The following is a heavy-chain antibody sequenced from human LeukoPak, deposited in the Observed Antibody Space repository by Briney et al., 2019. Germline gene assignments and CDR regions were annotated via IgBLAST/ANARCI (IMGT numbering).Heavy chain of an antibody. D-gene: IGHD3-22*01. CDR1: GYSFTSYW. CDR3: ARPFDYYDSSGHYAFDI. CDR2: IYPGDSDT. J-gene: IGHJ3*02. V-gene: IGHV5-51*01. Sequence: GESLKISCKGSGYSFTSYWIGWVRQMPGKGLEWMGIIYPGDSDTRYSPSFQGQVTISADKSISTAYLQWSSLKASDTAMYYCARPFDYYDSSGHYAFDIWGQGTMVTVSS.